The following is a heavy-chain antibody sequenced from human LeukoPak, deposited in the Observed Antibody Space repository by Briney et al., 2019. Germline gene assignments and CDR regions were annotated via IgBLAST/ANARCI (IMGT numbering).Heavy chain of an antibody. Sequence: SETLSLTCTVSGGSISSSSYYWGWIRQPPGKGLEWIGSIYYSGSTYYNPSLKSRVTISVDTSKNQFSLKLSSVTAADTAVYYCARPYYDSSGYHDALDIWGQGTMVTVSS. J-gene: IGHJ3*02. V-gene: IGHV4-39*07. CDR2: IYYSGST. CDR3: ARPYYDSSGYHDALDI. CDR1: GGSISSSSYY. D-gene: IGHD3-22*01.